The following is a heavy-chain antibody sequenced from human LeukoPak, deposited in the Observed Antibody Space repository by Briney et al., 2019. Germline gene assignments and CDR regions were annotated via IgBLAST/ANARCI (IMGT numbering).Heavy chain of an antibody. J-gene: IGHJ4*02. D-gene: IGHD6-13*01. CDR1: GFTFSSYA. Sequence: GGSLRLSCAASGFTFSSYAMHWVSQAPAKGLEWVAVISYDGSNKYYADSVKGRFTISRDNSKNTVYLQMNSLRAEDTAVYYYARDPAGIAASVLDYCGQGTLVTVSS. CDR2: ISYDGSNK. CDR3: ARDPAGIAASVLDY. V-gene: IGHV3-30*04.